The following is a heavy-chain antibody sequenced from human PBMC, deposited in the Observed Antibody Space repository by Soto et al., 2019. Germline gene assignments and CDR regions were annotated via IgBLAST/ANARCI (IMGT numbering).Heavy chain of an antibody. CDR2: TKDKANSYTA. CDR1: GFSFSDHY. CDR3: TTEGALPGPVFDY. V-gene: IGHV3-72*01. Sequence: EVQLVESGGGLVQPGGSLRLSCVASGFSFSDHYLDWVRQAPGKGLEWVGRTKDKANSYTAEYAASVEGRFTISRDDSNNTLYLHMNSLKTEDTAVYYCTTEGALPGPVFDYWGQGNLVTFSS. D-gene: IGHD3-16*01. J-gene: IGHJ4*02.